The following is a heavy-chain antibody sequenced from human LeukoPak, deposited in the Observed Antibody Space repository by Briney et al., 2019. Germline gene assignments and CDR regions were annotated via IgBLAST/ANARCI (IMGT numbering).Heavy chain of an antibody. V-gene: IGHV1-18*01. D-gene: IGHD6-13*01. CDR1: GYTFTSYG. CDR2: ISAYNGNT. CDR3: ARSKGAASSGGY. Sequence: ASVKVSCKASGYTFTSYGISWVRQAPGQGLEWMGWISAYNGNTNYAQKLQGRVTMTTDTSTTTVYMELRSLRSDDTAVYYCARSKGAASSGGYWGQGTLVTVSS. J-gene: IGHJ4*02.